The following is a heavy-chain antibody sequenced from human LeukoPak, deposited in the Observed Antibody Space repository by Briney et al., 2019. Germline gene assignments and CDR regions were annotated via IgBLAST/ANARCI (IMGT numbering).Heavy chain of an antibody. J-gene: IGHJ4*02. V-gene: IGHV3-21*01. Sequence: PGGSLRLSCAASGFTFSSYSMNWVRQAPGKGLEWVSSISSSSSYIYYADSVKGRFTISRDNAKNSLYLQMNSLRAEDTAVYYRARDSYGSGSYYNEFHYWGQGTLVTVSS. CDR2: ISSSSSYI. CDR1: GFTFSSYS. CDR3: ARDSYGSGSYYNEFHY. D-gene: IGHD3-10*01.